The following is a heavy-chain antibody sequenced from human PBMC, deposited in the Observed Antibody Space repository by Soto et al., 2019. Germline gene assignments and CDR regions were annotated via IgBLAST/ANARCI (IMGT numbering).Heavy chain of an antibody. CDR1: GYTFTSYG. V-gene: IGHV1-18*01. J-gene: IGHJ6*02. Sequence: EASVKVSCKASGYTFTSYGISWVRQAPGQGLEWMGWISAYNGNTNYAQKHQGRVTMTTDTSTSTAYMELRSLRSDDTAVYYCAREYETTNTDYYYGMYVWGQGTTVTVSS. CDR2: ISAYNGNT. CDR3: AREYETTNTDYYYGMYV. D-gene: IGHD2-8*01.